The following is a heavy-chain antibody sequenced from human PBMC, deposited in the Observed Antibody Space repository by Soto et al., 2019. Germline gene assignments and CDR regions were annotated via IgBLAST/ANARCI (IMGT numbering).Heavy chain of an antibody. V-gene: IGHV4-31*03. CDR2: IDYSGTA. J-gene: IGHJ4*02. Sequence: QVQLQESGPGLGKPSQTLSLTCTASGGSISSGGCYWSWIRQGPGKGLEWIGYIDYSGTAYYNPSLKRRVTISGDASINHFSLNLSSVTAADTAVYYCARGTKVASVDNWGQGTLVTVSS. CDR1: GGSISSGGCY. D-gene: IGHD1-1*01. CDR3: ARGTKVASVDN.